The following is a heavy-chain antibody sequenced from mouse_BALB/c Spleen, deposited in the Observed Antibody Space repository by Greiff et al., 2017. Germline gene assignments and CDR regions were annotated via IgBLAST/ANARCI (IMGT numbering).Heavy chain of an antibody. CDR1: GYTFTSYY. CDR3: TRDGSSSERIAY. V-gene: IGHV1S81*02. Sequence: VQLQQPGAELVKPGASVKLSCKASGYTFTSYYMYWVKQRPGQGLEWIGGINPSNGGNNFNEKFKSKATLTVDKSSSTAYMQLSSLTSEDSAVYYFTRDGSSSERIAYWGQGTLVTVSA. CDR2: INPSNGGN. D-gene: IGHD1-1*01. J-gene: IGHJ3*01.